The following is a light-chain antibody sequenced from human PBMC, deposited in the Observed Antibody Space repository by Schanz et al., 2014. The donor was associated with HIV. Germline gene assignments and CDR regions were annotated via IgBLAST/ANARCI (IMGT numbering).Light chain of an antibody. CDR2: GAS. Sequence: EIVLTQSPATLSLSPGDRATLSCRASQSLSSYLAWYQQRPGQAPRLLIYGASSRATGIPDRFSGSGSGTDFTLTISRLEPEDFAVYYCQQYGSSPRTFGGGTKVEIK. CDR1: QSLSSY. CDR3: QQYGSSPRT. J-gene: IGKJ4*01. V-gene: IGKV3-20*01.